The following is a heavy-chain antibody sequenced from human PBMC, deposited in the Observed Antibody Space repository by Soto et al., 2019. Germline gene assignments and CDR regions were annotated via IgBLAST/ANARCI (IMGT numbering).Heavy chain of an antibody. CDR1: GFTFSSYC. D-gene: IGHD6-6*01. CDR3: AKDLYSSSSHY. CDR2: ISYDGSNK. J-gene: IGHJ4*02. Sequence: GGSLRLSCAASGFTFSSYCMHWVRQAPGKGLEWVAVISYDGSNKYYADSVKGRFTISRDNSKNTLYLQMNSLRAEDTAVYYCAKDLYSSSSHYWGQGTLVTVSS. V-gene: IGHV3-30*18.